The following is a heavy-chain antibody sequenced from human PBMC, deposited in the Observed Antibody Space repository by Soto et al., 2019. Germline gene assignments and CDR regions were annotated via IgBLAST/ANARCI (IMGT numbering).Heavy chain of an antibody. CDR3: ARDNYGSGSYYKGVDY. CDR2: IGSSSSYT. Sequence: GGSLRLSCAASGFTFSDYYMSWIRQAPGKGLEWVSYIGSSSSYTNYADSVKGRFTISRDNAKNSLYLQMNSLRAEDTAVYYCARDNYGSGSYYKGVDYWGQGTLVTVSS. V-gene: IGHV3-11*05. J-gene: IGHJ4*02. D-gene: IGHD3-10*01. CDR1: GFTFSDYY.